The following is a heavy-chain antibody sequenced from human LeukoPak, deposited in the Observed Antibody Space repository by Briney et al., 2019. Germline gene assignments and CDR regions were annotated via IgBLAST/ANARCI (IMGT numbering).Heavy chain of an antibody. CDR1: GGTFSSYA. V-gene: IGHV1-3*01. Sequence: ASVKVSCKASGGTFSSYAISWVRQAPGQRLEWMGWINAGNGNTKYSQKFQGRVTITRDTSASTAYMELSSLRSEDTAVYYCAIVPVTPLGQYYFGYWGQGTLVTVSS. J-gene: IGHJ4*02. D-gene: IGHD2-2*01. CDR2: INAGNGNT. CDR3: AIVPVTPLGQYYFGY.